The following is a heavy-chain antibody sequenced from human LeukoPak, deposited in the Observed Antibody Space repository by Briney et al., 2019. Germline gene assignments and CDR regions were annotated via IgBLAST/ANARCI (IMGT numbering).Heavy chain of an antibody. CDR3: ASRNANWFDP. V-gene: IGHV7-4-1*02. CDR2: INTNTGNP. Sequence: ASVKVPCKASGYTFTSYAMNWVRQAPGQGLEWMGWINTNTGNPTYAQGFTGRFVFSLDTSVSTAYLQISGLKAEDTAVYYCASRNANWFDPWGQGTLVTVSS. CDR1: GYTFTSYA. D-gene: IGHD1-1*01. J-gene: IGHJ5*02.